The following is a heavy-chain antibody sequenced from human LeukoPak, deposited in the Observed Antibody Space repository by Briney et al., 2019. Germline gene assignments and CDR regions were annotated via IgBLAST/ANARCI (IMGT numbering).Heavy chain of an antibody. D-gene: IGHD3-10*01. Sequence: SETLSLTCTVSGGSISSYYWSWIRQPPGKGLEWIGYIYYSGSTNYNPSLMSRVTISVDTSKNQFSLKLSSVTAADTAVYYCARAGYGSGSYLIHYFDYWGQGTLVTVSS. J-gene: IGHJ4*02. CDR2: IYYSGST. V-gene: IGHV4-59*01. CDR3: ARAGYGSGSYLIHYFDY. CDR1: GGSISSYY.